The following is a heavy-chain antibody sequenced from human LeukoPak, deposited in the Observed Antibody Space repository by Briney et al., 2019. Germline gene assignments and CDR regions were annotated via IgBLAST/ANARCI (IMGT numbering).Heavy chain of an antibody. D-gene: IGHD6-13*01. V-gene: IGHV3-30*04. CDR3: ARHREPYSSSWYDFDY. Sequence: GRSLRLSCAASGFTFSSYAMHWVRQAPGKGLEWVVAISYDGRNKYYADSVKGRFTISRDNSKNTLYLQMNSLRAEDTAVYYCARHREPYSSSWYDFDYWGQGTQVTVSS. CDR1: GFTFSSYA. CDR2: ISYDGRNK. J-gene: IGHJ4*02.